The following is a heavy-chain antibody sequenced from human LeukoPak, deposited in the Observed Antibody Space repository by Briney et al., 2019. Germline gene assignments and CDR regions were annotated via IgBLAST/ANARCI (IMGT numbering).Heavy chain of an antibody. J-gene: IGHJ4*02. CDR3: AKGRVTTKSLYFDY. D-gene: IGHD4-17*01. CDR1: GFTFSSYG. Sequence: PGRSLRLSCAASGFTFSSYGMHWVRQAPGKGLEWVAVISYDGSNKYYADSVKGRFTISRDNSKNTLYLQMNSLRAEDTAVYYCAKGRVTTKSLYFDYWGQGTLVTVSS. V-gene: IGHV3-30*18. CDR2: ISYDGSNK.